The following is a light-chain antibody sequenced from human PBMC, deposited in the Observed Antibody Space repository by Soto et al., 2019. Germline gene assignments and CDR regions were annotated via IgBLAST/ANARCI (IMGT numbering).Light chain of an antibody. CDR1: QGIRNF. CDR2: AAS. J-gene: IGKJ3*01. V-gene: IGKV1-27*01. Sequence: DIQMTQSPTSLSASVGDRVTITCRASQGIRNFVAWYQQKPGKAPKLLIYAASTLQSGVPSRFSGSGSGTDFNLTINSLQPEDVATYSCQKYSSVPVFGAGPKVEIK. CDR3: QKYSSVPV.